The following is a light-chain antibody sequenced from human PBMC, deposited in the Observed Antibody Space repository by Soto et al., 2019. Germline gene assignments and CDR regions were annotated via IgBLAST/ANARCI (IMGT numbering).Light chain of an antibody. CDR1: QSLIYDDGDTY. CDR2: MVS. V-gene: IGKV2-30*01. J-gene: IGKJ4*01. Sequence: DVVMTQSPLSLSVTLGQPASISCRSSQSLIYDDGDTYLNWFHQRPGQSPRRLIYMVSKRDSGVPDRFSGSGSGTDFTLKISRVEAEDFATYYCQQCDSTPQTFGGGTKVEI. CDR3: QQCDSTPQT.